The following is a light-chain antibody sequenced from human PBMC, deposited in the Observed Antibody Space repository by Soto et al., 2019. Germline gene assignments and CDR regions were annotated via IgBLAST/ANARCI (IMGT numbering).Light chain of an antibody. J-gene: IGLJ2*01. V-gene: IGLV3-25*03. CDR1: ALPKQY. CDR3: QSADSSGTYSVV. CDR2: KDS. Sequence: SYELTQPPSVSVSPGQTARITCSGDALPKQYAYWYQQKPGQAPVLVIYKDSERPSGIPERFSGSSSGTTVTLTISGVQAEDEADYYCQSADSSGTYSVVFGGGTKRPS.